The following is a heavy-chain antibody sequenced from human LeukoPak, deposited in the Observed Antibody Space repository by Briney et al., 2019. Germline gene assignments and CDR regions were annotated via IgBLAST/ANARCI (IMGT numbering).Heavy chain of an antibody. D-gene: IGHD3-22*01. CDR1: GGSISSSSYY. CDR2: IYYSGST. CDR3: ARESGYYEY. V-gene: IGHV4-39*02. J-gene: IGHJ4*02. Sequence: SETLSLTCTVSGGSISSSSYYWGWIRQPPGKGLEWIGSIYYSGSTYYNPSLKSRVTISVDTSKNQFSRKLSSVTAADTAVYYCARESGYYEYWGQGTLVTVSS.